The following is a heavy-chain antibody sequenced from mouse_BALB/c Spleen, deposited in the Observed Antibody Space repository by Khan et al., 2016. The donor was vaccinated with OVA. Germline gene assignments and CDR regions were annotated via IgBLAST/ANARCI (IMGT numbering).Heavy chain of an antibody. CDR2: INTYTGEP. D-gene: IGHD1-1*02. Sequence: QIQLVQSGPELKKPGETVKISCKASGYSFTNYGMNWVKQTPGKALKWMGWINTYTGEPTYADDFKGRFAYSLDTSASTAYLQINNLKNGDSATCASASGGYWYLDDWGAGTTVTVSS. CDR1: GYSFTNYG. J-gene: IGHJ1*01. CDR3: ASGGYWYLDD. V-gene: IGHV9-3-1*01.